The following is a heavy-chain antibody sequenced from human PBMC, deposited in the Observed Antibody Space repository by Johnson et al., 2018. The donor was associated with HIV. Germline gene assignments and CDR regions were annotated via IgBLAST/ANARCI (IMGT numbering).Heavy chain of an antibody. J-gene: IGHJ3*01. D-gene: IGHD2-15*01. CDR3: ARGRKDIEAADGLDNDACDL. V-gene: IGHV3-11*04. Sequence: QVQLVESGGGLVQPGGSLRLSCGASEFILSDYYISWVRQAPEKGLEWVSSISWNSGSIGYADSVRGRFTISRDNTKNTVYLQMDSLRPDDTALYYCARGRKDIEAADGLDNDACDLWGQGTLVTVSS. CDR2: ISWNSGSI. CDR1: EFILSDYY.